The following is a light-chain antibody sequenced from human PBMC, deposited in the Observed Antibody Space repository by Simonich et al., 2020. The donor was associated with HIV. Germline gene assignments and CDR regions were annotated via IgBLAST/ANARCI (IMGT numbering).Light chain of an antibody. V-gene: IGKV3D-15*01. CDR2: EAS. J-gene: IGKJ2*01. CDR1: RNIAGN. CDR3: QQYNNWPYT. Sequence: EIVMTQSPATLSVSQGERATLSCRASRNIAGNLAWYQQKPGHAPRLFIYEASNRATGIPNRFSGSGSGTEFTLTISSLQSEDFVLYYCQQYNNWPYTFGQGTKLEIK.